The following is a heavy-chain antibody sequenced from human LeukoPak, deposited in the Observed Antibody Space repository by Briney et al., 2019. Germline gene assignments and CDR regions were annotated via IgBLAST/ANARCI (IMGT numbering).Heavy chain of an antibody. Sequence: ASVKVSCKASGYTFTSYGISWVRQAPGQGLEWMGWINAYNGNTNYAQTLQGRVTMTTDTSTSTAYMELRSLRSDDTAVYYCARVVHDYVWGSYRLIDYWGQGTLVTVSS. V-gene: IGHV1-18*01. CDR2: INAYNGNT. J-gene: IGHJ4*02. CDR3: ARVVHDYVWGSYRLIDY. CDR1: GYTFTSYG. D-gene: IGHD3-16*02.